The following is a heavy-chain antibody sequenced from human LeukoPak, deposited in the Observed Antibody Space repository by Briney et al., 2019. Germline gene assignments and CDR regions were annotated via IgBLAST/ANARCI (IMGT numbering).Heavy chain of an antibody. D-gene: IGHD2-21*02. J-gene: IGHJ4*02. CDR3: ARSLAYCGGDCYSYSFDY. CDR1: GGTFSSYA. V-gene: IGHV1-69*13. Sequence: ASVKVSCKASGGTFSSYAISWVRQAPGQGLEWMGGIIPIFGTANYAQKFQGRVTITADESTSTAYMELSSLRSEDTAVYYCARSLAYCGGDCYSYSFDYWGQGTLVTVSS. CDR2: IIPIFGTA.